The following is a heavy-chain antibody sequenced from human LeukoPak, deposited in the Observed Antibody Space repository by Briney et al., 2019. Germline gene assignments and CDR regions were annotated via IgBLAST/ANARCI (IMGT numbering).Heavy chain of an antibody. V-gene: IGHV3-66*01. CDR2: IYSGGST. CDR3: ARERPIVGFDY. D-gene: IGHD3-22*01. J-gene: IGHJ4*02. Sequence: GGSLRLSCAASGFTVSSNYMSWVRQAPGKGLEWVSVIYSGGSTYYADSVKGRVTMSRDNSMNTVYLEMNSLRAEDTAVYYCARERPIVGFDYWGQGTLVTVSS. CDR1: GFTVSSNY.